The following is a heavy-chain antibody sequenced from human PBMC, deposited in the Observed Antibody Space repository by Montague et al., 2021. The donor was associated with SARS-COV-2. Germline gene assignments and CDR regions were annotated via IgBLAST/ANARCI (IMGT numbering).Heavy chain of an antibody. CDR1: GGSISSSSYY. D-gene: IGHD5-18*01. Sequence: SETLSLTCTVSGGSISSSSYYWGWIRQPPGKGLEWIGSIYYSGSTXYNPSLKSRVTISVDTSKNQFSLKLSSVTAADTAVYYCASAGIQIWSRRWFDPWGQGTLVTVSS. V-gene: IGHV4-39*01. J-gene: IGHJ5*02. CDR2: IYYSGST. CDR3: ASAGIQIWSRRWFDP.